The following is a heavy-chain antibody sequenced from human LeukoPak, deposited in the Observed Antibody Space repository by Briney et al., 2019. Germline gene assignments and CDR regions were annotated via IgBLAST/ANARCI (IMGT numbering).Heavy chain of an antibody. Sequence: PGGSLRLSCAASGFTFSTYWMAWVRQAPGKGLEWVANIKQDGSEKYYVDSVKGRFTISRDNAKNSLYLQINSLRAEDTAVYYCASCRWSSSWYFDYWGQGTLVTVSS. D-gene: IGHD6-13*01. V-gene: IGHV3-7*01. CDR1: GFTFSTYW. J-gene: IGHJ4*02. CDR3: ASCRWSSSWYFDY. CDR2: IKQDGSEK.